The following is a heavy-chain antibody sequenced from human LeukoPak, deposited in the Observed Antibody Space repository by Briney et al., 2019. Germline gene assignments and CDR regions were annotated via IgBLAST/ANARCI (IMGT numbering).Heavy chain of an antibody. CDR1: GYSFANYW. J-gene: IGHJ4*02. CDR2: IYPGDSDI. V-gene: IGHV5-51*01. D-gene: IGHD4-17*01. CDR3: ARHLRYGDYFDY. Sequence: GESLKISCKGSGYSFANYWIGWVRQMPGKGLEWMGIIYPGDSDIRYSPSFQGQVTISADTSISTAYLRWSSLKASDTAIYYCARHLRYGDYFDYWGQGALVTVPS.